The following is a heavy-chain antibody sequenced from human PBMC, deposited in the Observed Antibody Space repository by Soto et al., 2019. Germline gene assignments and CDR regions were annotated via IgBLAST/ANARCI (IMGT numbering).Heavy chain of an antibody. CDR3: ARDEGGLHYYYGMDV. V-gene: IGHV1-18*01. D-gene: IGHD4-17*01. CDR1: GYTFTCYG. CDR2: ISAYNGNT. J-gene: IGHJ6*02. Sequence: ASVKVSCKASGYTFTCYGISWVRQAPGQGLEWMGWISAYNGNTNYAQKLQGRVTMTTDTSTSTAYMELRSLRSDDTAVYYCARDEGGLHYYYGMDVWGQGTTVTVSS.